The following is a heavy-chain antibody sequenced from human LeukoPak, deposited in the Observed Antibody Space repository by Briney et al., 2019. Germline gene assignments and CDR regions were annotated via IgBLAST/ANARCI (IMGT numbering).Heavy chain of an antibody. Sequence: SETLSLTCTVSGGSISSYYWSWIRQPPGKGLEWIGYIYYSGSTNYNPSLKSRVTISVDTSKNQFSLKLSSVTAADTAVYYCARGDSGIEGNYFDYWGQGTLVTVSS. CDR1: GGSISSYY. J-gene: IGHJ4*02. D-gene: IGHD1-26*01. CDR3: ARGDSGIEGNYFDY. CDR2: IYYSGST. V-gene: IGHV4-59*01.